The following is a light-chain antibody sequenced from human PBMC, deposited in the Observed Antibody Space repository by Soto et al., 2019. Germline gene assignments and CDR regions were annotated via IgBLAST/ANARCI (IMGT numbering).Light chain of an antibody. Sequence: QSVLTQPPSASGSPGQSVTISCTGTSTDVGAYNYASWYQQRPGKAPKLMIFEVTKRPSGVPDRFSGSKSGNTASLTVSGVQADDEADYYCSSYAGSNSFVFGTGTKVTVL. V-gene: IGLV2-8*01. CDR3: SSYAGSNSFV. CDR2: EVT. CDR1: STDVGAYNY. J-gene: IGLJ1*01.